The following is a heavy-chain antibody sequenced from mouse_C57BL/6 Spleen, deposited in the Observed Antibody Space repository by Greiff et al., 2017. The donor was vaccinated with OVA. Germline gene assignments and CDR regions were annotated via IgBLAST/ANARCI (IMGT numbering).Heavy chain of an antibody. D-gene: IGHD1-2*01. Sequence: QVQLQQSGAELVRPGTSVKVSCKASGYAFTNYLIEWVKQRPGQGLEWIGVINPGSGGTNYNEKFKGKATLTADKSSSTAYMQLSSLTYEDSAVYFCARSRLTFSWFAYWGQGTLVTVSA. CDR2: INPGSGGT. CDR3: ARSRLTFSWFAY. V-gene: IGHV1-54*01. J-gene: IGHJ3*01. CDR1: GYAFTNYL.